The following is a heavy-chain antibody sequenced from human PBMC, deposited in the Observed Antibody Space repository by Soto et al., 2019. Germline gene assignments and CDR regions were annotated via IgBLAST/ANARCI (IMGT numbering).Heavy chain of an antibody. CDR3: ARVRPMKGTFDI. V-gene: IGHV3-21*01. CDR1: GFTFSSYS. CDR2: ISSSSSYI. D-gene: IGHD3-22*01. J-gene: IGHJ3*02. Sequence: GGSLRLSCAASGFTFSSYSMNWVRQAPGKGLEWVSSISSSSSYIYYADSVKGRFTISRDNAKNSLYLQMNSLRAEDTAVYYCARVRPMKGTFDIWGQGTMVTVSS.